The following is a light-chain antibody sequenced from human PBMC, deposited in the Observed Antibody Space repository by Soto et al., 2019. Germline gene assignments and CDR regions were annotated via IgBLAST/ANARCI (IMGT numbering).Light chain of an antibody. CDR2: DNN. Sequence: QSVLTQPPSVSGAPGQRVTISCTGSSCNTGADYDVHWYQHLPGSAPKLLIYDNNIRPSGVPDRFSGSKSGTSASLAITGLQAEDEGDYYCQSYDSSLSNLVVFGGGTKVTVL. V-gene: IGLV1-40*01. CDR1: SCNTGADYD. J-gene: IGLJ2*01. CDR3: QSYDSSLSNLVV.